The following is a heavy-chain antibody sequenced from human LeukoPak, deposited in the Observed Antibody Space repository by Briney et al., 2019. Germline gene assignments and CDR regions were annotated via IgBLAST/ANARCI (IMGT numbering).Heavy chain of an antibody. CDR1: GFTFTRHG. V-gene: IGHV3-30*02. CDR2: LLYDGSHK. Sequence: GGSLRLSCAASGFTFTRHGMHWVRQAPDKGLEWVAFLLYDGSHKYYADSVKGRFAISRDDSQNTPYMQMNTLIPADPAVYYCATGSYYCSNKCPQFFYYIDVWGKGTTVIVSS. J-gene: IGHJ6*03. CDR3: ATGSYYCSNKCPQFFYYIDV. D-gene: IGHD2-2*01.